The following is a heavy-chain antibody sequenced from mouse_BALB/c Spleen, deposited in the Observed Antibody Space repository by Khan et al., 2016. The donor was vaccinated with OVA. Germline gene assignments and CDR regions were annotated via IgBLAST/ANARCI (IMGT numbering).Heavy chain of an antibody. Sequence: QVQLQQSGPELVRPGASVKMSCKVSGYTFTDYVITWVKQRTGQGLEWIGEIYPGSGTTYYNEKFKGKATLTADKSSNTVNMQLSSLTSEDSAVYFCAGSYDGAWFAYWGQGTLVTVSA. V-gene: IGHV1-81*01. CDR2: IYPGSGTT. D-gene: IGHD2-12*01. CDR3: AGSYDGAWFAY. CDR1: GYTFTDYV. J-gene: IGHJ3*01.